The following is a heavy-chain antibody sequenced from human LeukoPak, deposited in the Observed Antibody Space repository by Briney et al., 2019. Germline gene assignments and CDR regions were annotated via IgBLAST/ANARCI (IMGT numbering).Heavy chain of an antibody. Sequence: ASVKVSFKASGYTFTSYDINWVRQATGQGLEWMGWMNPNSGNTGYAQKFQGRVTMTRNTSISTAYMELSSLRSEDTAVYYCARGRRDGYNWNFDYWGQGTLVTVSS. J-gene: IGHJ4*02. CDR1: GYTFTSYD. CDR2: MNPNSGNT. V-gene: IGHV1-8*01. D-gene: IGHD5-24*01. CDR3: ARGRRDGYNWNFDY.